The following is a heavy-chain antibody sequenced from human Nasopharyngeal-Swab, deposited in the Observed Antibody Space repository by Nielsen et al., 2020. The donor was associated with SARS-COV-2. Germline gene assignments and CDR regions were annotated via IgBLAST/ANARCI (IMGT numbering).Heavy chain of an antibody. CDR2: ISSSGSTM. D-gene: IGHD1-26*01. J-gene: IGHJ4*02. Sequence: GESLKISCAASGFTFSNYGVNWVRQAPGKGLEWVSFISSSGSTMFYADSVKGRFTISRDNPKKSLFLQMNSLRDEDTAVYYCARDVAIVGATLDNWGQGTLVTVSS. V-gene: IGHV3-48*02. CDR3: ARDVAIVGATLDN. CDR1: GFTFSNYG.